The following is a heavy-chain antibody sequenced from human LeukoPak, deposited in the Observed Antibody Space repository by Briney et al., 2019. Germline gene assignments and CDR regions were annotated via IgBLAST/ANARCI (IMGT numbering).Heavy chain of an antibody. CDR2: IIPILGIA. D-gene: IGHD2-15*01. J-gene: IGHJ5*02. CDR3: ARVGRNWFDP. CDR1: GYTFTSYD. V-gene: IGHV1-69*04. Sequence: GASVKVSCKASGYTFTSYDINWVRQAPGQGLEWMGRIIPILGIANYAQKFQGRVTITADKSTSTAYMELSSLRSEDTAVYYCARVGRNWFDPWGQGTLVTVSS.